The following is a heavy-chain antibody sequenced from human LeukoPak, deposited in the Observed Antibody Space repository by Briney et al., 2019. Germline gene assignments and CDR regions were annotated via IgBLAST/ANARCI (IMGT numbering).Heavy chain of an antibody. CDR1: GYTFTGYY. CDR2: INPNSGGA. D-gene: IGHD3-16*01. V-gene: IGHV1-2*02. CDR3: ARVGGPDYYMDV. J-gene: IGHJ6*03. Sequence: ASVKVSCKASGYTFTGYYMHWVRQAPGQGLEWMGWINPNSGGANYAQKFQGRVTMTRDTSISTAYMELSRLRSDDTAVYYCARVGGPDYYMDVWGKGTTVTVSS.